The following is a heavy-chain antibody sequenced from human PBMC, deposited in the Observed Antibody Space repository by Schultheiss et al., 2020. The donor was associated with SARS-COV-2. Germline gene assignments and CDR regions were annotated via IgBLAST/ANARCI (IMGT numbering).Heavy chain of an antibody. CDR3: AHRLSGSLAFDI. J-gene: IGHJ3*02. D-gene: IGHD3-3*02. CDR2: IFSNDEK. CDR1: GGSIASYY. Sequence: TLSLTCTVSGGSIASYYWTWIRQSPGKALEWLAHIFSNDEKSYSTSLKSRLTISKDTSKSQVVLTMTNMDPVDTATYYCAHRLSGSLAFDIWGQGTMVTVSS. V-gene: IGHV2-26*01.